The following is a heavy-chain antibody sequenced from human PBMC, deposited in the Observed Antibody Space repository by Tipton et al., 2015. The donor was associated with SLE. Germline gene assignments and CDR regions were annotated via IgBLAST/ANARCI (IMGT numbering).Heavy chain of an antibody. CDR3: ARGRGY. Sequence: TLSLTCTVSGGTISSDPYYWGWIRQPPGKGLEWIGQMHNSGDSTYNPSLKSRVTMSVDTSKNHFSLKLSSVTAADTAVYYCARGRGYWGQGTLVTVSS. D-gene: IGHD5-24*01. V-gene: IGHV4-61*09. J-gene: IGHJ4*02. CDR1: GGTISSDPYY. CDR2: MHNSGDS.